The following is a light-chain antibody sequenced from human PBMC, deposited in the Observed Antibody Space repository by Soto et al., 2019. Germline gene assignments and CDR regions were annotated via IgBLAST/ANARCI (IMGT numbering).Light chain of an antibody. J-gene: IGKJ4*01. CDR1: QGIANY. V-gene: IGKV1-27*01. Sequence: DIQMTQSPSSLSASVGDRVTITCQASQGIANYLAWYQHKPGKVPNLMIYAASTLQSGVPSRFSGSGSGTDFTFTISSLQPEDIATYYCQQYDNLPLTFGGGTKVDIK. CDR3: QQYDNLPLT. CDR2: AAS.